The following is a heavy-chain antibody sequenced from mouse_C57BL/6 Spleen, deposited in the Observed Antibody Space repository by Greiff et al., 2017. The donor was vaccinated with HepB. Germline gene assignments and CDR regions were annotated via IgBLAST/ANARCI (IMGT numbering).Heavy chain of an antibody. CDR3: ANYYGSSHYAMDY. D-gene: IGHD1-1*01. J-gene: IGHJ4*01. CDR2: INPYNGGT. V-gene: IGHV1-19*01. Sequence: VQLQQSGPVLVKPGASVKMSCKASGYTFTDYYMNWVKQSHGKSLEWIGVINPYNGGTSYNQKFKGKATLTVDKPSSTAYMELNSLTSEDSAVYYCANYYGSSHYAMDYWGQGTSVTVSS. CDR1: GYTFTDYY.